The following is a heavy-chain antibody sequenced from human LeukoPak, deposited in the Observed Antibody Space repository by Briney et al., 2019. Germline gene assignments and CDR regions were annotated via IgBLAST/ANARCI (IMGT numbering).Heavy chain of an antibody. Sequence: SETLSLTCTVSGASISSYYWSWIRQPPGKGLEWIGYVYYRGSTTYSPSLKSRVTISVDASKDQFSLKLSSVTAADTAVYYCASALFFYYMDVWGKGTTVTVSS. J-gene: IGHJ6*03. CDR3: ASALFFYYMDV. V-gene: IGHV4-59*01. CDR2: VYYRGST. CDR1: GASISSYY. D-gene: IGHD2/OR15-2a*01.